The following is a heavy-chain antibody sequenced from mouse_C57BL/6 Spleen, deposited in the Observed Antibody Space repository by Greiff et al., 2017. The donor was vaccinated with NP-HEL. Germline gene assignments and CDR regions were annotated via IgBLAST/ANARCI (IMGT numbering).Heavy chain of an antibody. J-gene: IGHJ1*03. CDR2: ISSGSSTI. CDR3: ASPYYGSSYGYFDV. V-gene: IGHV5-17*01. D-gene: IGHD1-1*01. Sequence: EVKLMESGGGLVKPGGSLKLSCAASGFTFSDYGMHWVRQAPEKGLEWVAYISSGSSTIYYADTVKGRFTISRDNAKNTLFLQMTSLRSEDTAMYYCASPYYGSSYGYFDVWGTGTTVTVSS. CDR1: GFTFSDYG.